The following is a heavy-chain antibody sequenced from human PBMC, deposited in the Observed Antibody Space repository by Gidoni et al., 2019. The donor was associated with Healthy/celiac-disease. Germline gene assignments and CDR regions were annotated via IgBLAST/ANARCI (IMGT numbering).Heavy chain of an antibody. Sequence: EVQLLESGGGLVQPGGSLRLSCAASGFTCSSYAMSWVRQAPGKGLEWVSAISGSGGSTYYADSVKGRFTISRDNSKNTLYLQMNSLRAEDTAVYYCAKVDHIVVVTAAYYFDYWGQGTLVTVSS. D-gene: IGHD2-21*02. J-gene: IGHJ4*02. CDR1: GFTCSSYA. CDR2: ISGSGGST. CDR3: AKVDHIVVVTAAYYFDY. V-gene: IGHV3-23*01.